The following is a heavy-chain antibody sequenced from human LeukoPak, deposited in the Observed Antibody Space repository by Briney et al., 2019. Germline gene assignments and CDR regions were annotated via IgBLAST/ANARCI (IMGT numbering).Heavy chain of an antibody. D-gene: IGHD5-18*01. Sequence: PGGSLRLSCAASGFPFSSYFMNWVRQAPGKGLEWVSSISGSSSYIYDADSVKGRFTISRDNAKNSLYLRMNSLRAEDTAVYYCARRATTERGHSYGLDYWGQGTLVTVSS. CDR2: ISGSSSYI. V-gene: IGHV3-21*01. CDR3: ARRATTERGHSYGLDY. CDR1: GFPFSSYF. J-gene: IGHJ4*02.